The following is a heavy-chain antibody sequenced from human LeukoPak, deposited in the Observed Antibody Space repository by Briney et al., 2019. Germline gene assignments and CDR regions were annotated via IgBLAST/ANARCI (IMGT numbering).Heavy chain of an antibody. V-gene: IGHV3-23*01. Sequence: GSLRLSCAASGFTLSSHAMSWVRQAPGEGLEWVSAISADSSAIYYADSVKGRFIISRDNSKSTLYLQMNSLRAEDTAVYYCVNLVEMPTVGCDYWGQGTLVTVSS. CDR2: ISADSSAI. D-gene: IGHD5-24*01. CDR1: GFTLSSHA. J-gene: IGHJ4*02. CDR3: VNLVEMPTVGCDY.